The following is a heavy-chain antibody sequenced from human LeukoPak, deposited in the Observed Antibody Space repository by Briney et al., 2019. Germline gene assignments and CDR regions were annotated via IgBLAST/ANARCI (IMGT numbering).Heavy chain of an antibody. CDR2: INTNTGNP. J-gene: IGHJ4*02. CDR3: ARDITMVRGAAGY. V-gene: IGHV7-4-1*02. CDR1: GYTFTSHG. D-gene: IGHD3-10*01. Sequence: ASVKVSCKASGYTFTSHGISWVRQAPGQGLEWMGWINTNTGNPTYAQGFTGRFVFSLDTSVSTAYLQISSLKAEDTAVYYCARDITMVRGAAGYWGQGTLVTVSS.